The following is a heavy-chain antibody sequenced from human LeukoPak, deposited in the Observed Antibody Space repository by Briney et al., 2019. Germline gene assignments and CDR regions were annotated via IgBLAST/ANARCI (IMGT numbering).Heavy chain of an antibody. CDR3: ARLSIAVAGTFDS. V-gene: IGHV4-34*01. CDR2: INHSGST. Sequence: SETLSLNCAVYGGSFSGYYWSWIRQPPGKGLEWIGEINHSGSTNYNPSLKSRVTISVDTSKNQFSLKLSSVTAADTAVYYCARLSIAVAGTFDSWGQGTLVTVSS. D-gene: IGHD6-19*01. CDR1: GGSFSGYY. J-gene: IGHJ4*02.